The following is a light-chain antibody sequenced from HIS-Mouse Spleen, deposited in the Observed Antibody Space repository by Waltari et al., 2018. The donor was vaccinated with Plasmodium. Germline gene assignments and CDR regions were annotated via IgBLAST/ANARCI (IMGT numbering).Light chain of an antibody. J-gene: IGKJ4*01. CDR1: QSVSSSY. Sequence: EIVLTQSPGTLSLSPGERATLSCRASQSVSSSYLAWYQQKPGQAPRLLIYGASSRATRIPDRFSGSGSGTDFTLTMSRLEPEEFAVYYCQQYGSSPLTLGGGAKVVIK. V-gene: IGKV3-20*01. CDR2: GAS. CDR3: QQYGSSPLT.